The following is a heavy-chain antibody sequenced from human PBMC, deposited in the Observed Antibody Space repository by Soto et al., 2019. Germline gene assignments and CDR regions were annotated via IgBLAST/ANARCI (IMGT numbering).Heavy chain of an antibody. CDR3: ARGVKTGGWYWGFDY. J-gene: IGHJ4*02. CDR2: IYYNGRP. D-gene: IGHD6-19*01. CDR1: GGSITDYY. V-gene: IGHV4-59*01. Sequence: QVQLQESGPGQVKPSETLSLSCTVSGGSITDYYWNWIRQPPGKGLEWIGYIYYNGRPDYNPSLKSRVTVSIDRYKNHLSLILISVTAADTAMYFCARGVKTGGWYWGFDYWGQGTLVTVSS.